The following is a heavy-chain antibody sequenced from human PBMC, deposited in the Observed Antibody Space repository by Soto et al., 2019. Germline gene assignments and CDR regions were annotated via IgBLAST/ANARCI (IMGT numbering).Heavy chain of an antibody. CDR1: GGSVSGANYY. Sequence: QVQLQQWGAGLLKPSETLSLTCAVYGGSVSGANYYWSWIRQPPGKGLEWIGEMSHSGGTHFNPSLKSRVTISVDTSTNQFSLKMSSVTAADTALYYCARVERGTVTTVVDAFDIWGPGTMVTVSS. V-gene: IGHV4-34*01. J-gene: IGHJ3*02. D-gene: IGHD1-1*01. CDR2: MSHSGGT. CDR3: ARVERGTVTTVVDAFDI.